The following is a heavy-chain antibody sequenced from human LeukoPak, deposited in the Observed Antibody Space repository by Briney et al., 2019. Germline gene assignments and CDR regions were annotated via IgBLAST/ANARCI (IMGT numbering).Heavy chain of an antibody. CDR3: ARGGSSSNDY. CDR2: INPNSADA. CDR1: GYTFSDYY. Sequence: GASVKFSCKASGYTFSDYYMHWVRQAPGQGLEWMGWINPNSADANYAQKFQGRVTVTRDTSISTVYMELSRLRSDDTAVYYCARGGSSSNDYWGQGTLTVSS. V-gene: IGHV1-2*02. J-gene: IGHJ4*02. D-gene: IGHD6-6*01.